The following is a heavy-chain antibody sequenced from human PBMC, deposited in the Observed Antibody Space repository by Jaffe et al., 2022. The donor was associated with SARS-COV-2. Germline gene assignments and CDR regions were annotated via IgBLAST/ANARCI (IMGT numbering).Heavy chain of an antibody. J-gene: IGHJ4*02. CDR1: GGSISNDNSY. V-gene: IGHV4-39*01. Sequence: QLQLQESGPGLVKSSETLSLTCTVSGGSISNDNSYWGWVRQAPGKGLEWIGDIYWRGHTYYNPSVKSRVSSSVDTSNNQFSLSLTSVTAADTAVYYCARRYYDTLTGQTHYFDHWGQGTLVAVSS. D-gene: IGHD3-9*01. CDR2: IYWRGHT. CDR3: ARRYYDTLTGQTHYFDH.